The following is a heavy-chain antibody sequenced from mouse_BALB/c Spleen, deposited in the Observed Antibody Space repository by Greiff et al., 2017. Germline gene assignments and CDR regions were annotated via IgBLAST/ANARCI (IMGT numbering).Heavy chain of an antibody. J-gene: IGHJ3*01. CDR1: GFSITSYG. CDR2: IWAGGST. V-gene: IGHV2-9*02. CDR3: ARDHGNYGFAY. D-gene: IGHD2-1*01. Sequence: VKLQESGPGLVAPSQSLSITCTVSGFSITSYGVHWVRQPPGKGLEWLGVIWAGGSTNYNSALMSRLSISKDNSKSQVFLKMNSLQTDDTAMYYCARDHGNYGFAYWGQGTLVTVSA.